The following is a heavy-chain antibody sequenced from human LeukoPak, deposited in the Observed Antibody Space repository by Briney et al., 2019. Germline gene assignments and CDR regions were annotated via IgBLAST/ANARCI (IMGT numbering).Heavy chain of an antibody. CDR3: ARDDALGDNALDI. Sequence: GRSLRLSCAASGFTFSSYGMHWVRQAPGKGLEWVAVILNDGSQEKYADCVKGRFTISRDNSKNTLFLQMNSLRAEDTAVYYCARDDALGDNALDIWGQGTMVTVS. J-gene: IGHJ3*02. V-gene: IGHV3-33*01. D-gene: IGHD3-16*01. CDR1: GFTFSSYG. CDR2: ILNDGSQE.